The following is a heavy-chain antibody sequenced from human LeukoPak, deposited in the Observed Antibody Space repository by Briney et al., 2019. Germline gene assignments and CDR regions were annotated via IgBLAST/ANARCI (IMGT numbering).Heavy chain of an antibody. D-gene: IGHD3-22*01. CDR1: GGSISTYF. CDR2: IYFSGST. Sequence: KPSETLSLTCTVSGGSISTYFWSWIRQPPGKGLEWIGHIYFSGSTNYNPSLESRVTISVDTSKNQFSLTLSSVTAADTAVYYCARHKSSGSYPLDYWGQEILVTVSS. CDR3: ARHKSSGSYPLDY. J-gene: IGHJ4*02. V-gene: IGHV4-59*08.